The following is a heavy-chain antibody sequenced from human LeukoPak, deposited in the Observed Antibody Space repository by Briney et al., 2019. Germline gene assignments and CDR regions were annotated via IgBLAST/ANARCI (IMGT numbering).Heavy chain of an antibody. D-gene: IGHD3-3*01. V-gene: IGHV1-69*13. CDR1: GGTFSSYA. Sequence: SVKVSCKASGGTFSSYAISWVRQAPGQGFEWMGGIIPIFGTANYAQKFQGRVTITADESTSTAYMELSSLRSEDTAVYYCARSLTSGGMYYDFWSGYLSAFDIWGQGTMVTVSS. J-gene: IGHJ3*02. CDR3: ARSLTSGGMYYDFWSGYLSAFDI. CDR2: IIPIFGTA.